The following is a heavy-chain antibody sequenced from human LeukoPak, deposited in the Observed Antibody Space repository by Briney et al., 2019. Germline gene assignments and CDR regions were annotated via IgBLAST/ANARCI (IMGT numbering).Heavy chain of an antibody. CDR3: AREYSTYPYYYYGMDV. D-gene: IGHD6-13*01. CDR1: GDSVSSNSAA. CDR2: TYYRSKWYN. J-gene: IGHJ6*02. V-gene: IGHV6-1*01. Sequence: SQTLSLTCAISGDSVSSNSAAWNWIRQSPSRGLEWLRRTYYRSKWYNDYAVSVRSRITINPDTSKNQFSLQLNSVTPEDTAAYYCAREYSTYPYYYYGMDVWGQGTTVTVSS.